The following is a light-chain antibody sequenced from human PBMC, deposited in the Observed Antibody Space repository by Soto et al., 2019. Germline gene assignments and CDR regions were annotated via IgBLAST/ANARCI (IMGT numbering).Light chain of an antibody. CDR2: DGS. J-gene: IGKJ1*01. V-gene: IGKV1-5*01. CDR3: QHYNTYSKA. Sequence: DIHLTKSPSTLSTSVGARVTITCRASQSVSYWLAWYQQKPGKAPNLLIYDGSTLASGVPPRFSGGGFGTEFTLNISSLQPDDSAMYYCQHYNTYSKAFGHGTRVEIK. CDR1: QSVSYW.